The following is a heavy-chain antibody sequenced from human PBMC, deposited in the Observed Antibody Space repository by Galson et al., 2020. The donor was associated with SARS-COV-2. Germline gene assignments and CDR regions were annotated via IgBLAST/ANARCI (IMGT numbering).Heavy chain of an antibody. V-gene: IGHV5-51*01. D-gene: IGHD2-2*01. CDR1: GYTFSDYW. Sequence: GESLKISCKSSGYTFSDYWIGWVRQMPGKGLEWMRVIYPTDSDTRYSPSFQGQVTISADKSISTAYVQWSSLKASDTATYYCARHVRSSSNNWYFDLWGRGTLVTVSS. J-gene: IGHJ2*01. CDR3: ARHVRSSSNNWYFDL. CDR2: IYPTDSDT.